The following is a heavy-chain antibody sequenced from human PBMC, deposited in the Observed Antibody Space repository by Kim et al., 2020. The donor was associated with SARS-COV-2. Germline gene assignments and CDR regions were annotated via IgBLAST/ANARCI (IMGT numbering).Heavy chain of an antibody. CDR3: ARDATIFGVVTKDPITNPY. J-gene: IGHJ4*02. Sequence: SETLSLTCTVSGGSISSSSYYWGWIRQPPGKGLEWIGSIYYSGSTYYNPSLKSRVTISVDTSKNQFSLKLSSVTAADTAVYYCARDATIFGVVTKDPITNPYWGQGTLVTVSS. CDR2: IYYSGST. D-gene: IGHD3-3*01. V-gene: IGHV4-39*07. CDR1: GGSISSSSYY.